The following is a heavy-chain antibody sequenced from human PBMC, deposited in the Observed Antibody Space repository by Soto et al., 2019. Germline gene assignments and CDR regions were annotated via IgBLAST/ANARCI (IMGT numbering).Heavy chain of an antibody. V-gene: IGHV1-69*01. J-gene: IGHJ3*02. CDR3: ARDLLSSQDAFDI. CDR2: IIPIFGTA. Sequence: PGQGLEWMGGIIPIFGTANYAQKFQGRVTITADESTSTAYMELSSLRSEDTAVYYCARDLLSSQDAFDIWGQGTMVTVSS. D-gene: IGHD2-2*01.